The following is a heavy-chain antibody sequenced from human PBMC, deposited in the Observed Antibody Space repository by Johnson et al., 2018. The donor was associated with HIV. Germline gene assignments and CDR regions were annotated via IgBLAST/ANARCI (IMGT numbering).Heavy chain of an antibody. CDR2: ISSNTNAI. D-gene: IGHD6-6*01. CDR1: GFTFGDYH. CDR3: ARDRAILAARPAGAFDV. J-gene: IGHJ3*01. V-gene: IGHV3-11*04. Sequence: QVQLLESGGGLVTPGGSLRLSCAASGFTFGDYHMNWIRQAPGKGLEWVSYISSNTNAIYYADSVKGRFTLSRDNAKNSLYLQINSLRAEDTAVYYCARDRAILAARPAGAFDVWGPGTMVTVSS.